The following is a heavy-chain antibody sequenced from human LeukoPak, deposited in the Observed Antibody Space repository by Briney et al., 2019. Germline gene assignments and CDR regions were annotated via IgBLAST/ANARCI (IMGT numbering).Heavy chain of an antibody. J-gene: IGHJ4*02. CDR2: INPSGGST. D-gene: IGHD3-3*01. CDR3: ARGGRDSYDFWSGYY. V-gene: IGHV1-46*01. CDR1: GYTFTSYY. Sequence: ASVTVSCTASGYTFTSYYMHWVRQAPGQGLEWMGIINPSGGSTSYAQKFQGRVTMTRDTSTSTVYMELSSLRSEDTAVYYCARGGRDSYDFWSGYYWGQGTLVTVSS.